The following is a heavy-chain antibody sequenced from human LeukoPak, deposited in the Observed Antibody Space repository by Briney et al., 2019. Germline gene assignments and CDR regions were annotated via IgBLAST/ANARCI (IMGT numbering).Heavy chain of an antibody. V-gene: IGHV3-53*01. CDR2: IYSGGGT. Sequence: GGSLRLSCVASEFSVSTNYMTWVRQAPGKGLEWVPVIYSGGGTYYADSVKGRFIISRDISKNTVYLQMNSLRVEDMAVYYCARMRKQVGSRYFDPWGQGTLVSVSS. D-gene: IGHD1-26*01. CDR1: EFSVSTNY. J-gene: IGHJ5*02. CDR3: ARMRKQVGSRYFDP.